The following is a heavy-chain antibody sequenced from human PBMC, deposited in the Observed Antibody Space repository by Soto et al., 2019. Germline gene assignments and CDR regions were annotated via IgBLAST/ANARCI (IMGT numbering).Heavy chain of an antibody. CDR3: AKDRDIGVVVAATRWFDP. V-gene: IGHV3-23*01. J-gene: IGHJ5*02. Sequence: GGSLRLSCAASGFTFSSYAMSWVRQAPGKGLEWVSAISGSGGSTYYADSVKGRFTISRDNSKNTLYLQMNSLRAEDTAVYYCAKDRDIGVVVAATRWFDPWGQGTLVTVSS. D-gene: IGHD2-15*01. CDR1: GFTFSSYA. CDR2: ISGSGGST.